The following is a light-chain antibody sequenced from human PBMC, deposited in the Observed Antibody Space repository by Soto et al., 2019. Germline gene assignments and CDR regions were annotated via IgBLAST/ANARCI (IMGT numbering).Light chain of an antibody. CDR3: QQYDSSPRT. V-gene: IGKV2-30*01. CDR2: QVS. J-gene: IGKJ1*01. CDR1: QSLVFRDGNTY. Sequence: DVVMTQSPVSLPVTLGQPASISCRSSQSLVFRDGNTYLNWFQQRPGQSPRRLIYQVSNRDSGVPDRFSGSGSGTDFTLKISSVEAEDVAVYYCQQYDSSPRTFGQGTKVDIK.